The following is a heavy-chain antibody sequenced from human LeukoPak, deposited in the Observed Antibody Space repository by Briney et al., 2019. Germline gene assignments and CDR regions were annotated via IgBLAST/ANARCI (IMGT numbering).Heavy chain of an antibody. CDR3: ARRPLYCSSTSCYGFDY. V-gene: IGHV4-34*01. D-gene: IGHD2-2*01. Sequence: SETLSLTCAVYGGSFSGYYWSWIRQPPGKGLEWIGEINHSGSTNYNPSLKSRVTISVDTSKNQFSLKLSSVTAADTAVYYCARRPLYCSSTSCYGFDYWGQGTLVTVSS. J-gene: IGHJ4*02. CDR1: GGSFSGYY. CDR2: INHSGST.